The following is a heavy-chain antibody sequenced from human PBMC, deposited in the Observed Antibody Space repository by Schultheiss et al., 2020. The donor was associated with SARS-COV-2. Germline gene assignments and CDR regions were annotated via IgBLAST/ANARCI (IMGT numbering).Heavy chain of an antibody. CDR2: VSYSGTT. CDR3: ALGEHSSSWYVFDY. V-gene: IGHV4-61*08. D-gene: IGHD6-13*01. CDR1: GVSVNSGGYY. J-gene: IGHJ4*02. Sequence: SETLSLTCTVSGVSVNSGGYYWSWIRQPPGKGLEWIGHVSYSGTTNYNPSLKSRLTISVDTSKKQFSLRLISVTAADTAVYYCALGEHSSSWYVFDYWGQGTLVTVSS.